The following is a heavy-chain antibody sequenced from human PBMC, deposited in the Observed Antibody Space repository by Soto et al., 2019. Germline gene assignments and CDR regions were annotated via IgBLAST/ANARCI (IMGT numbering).Heavy chain of an antibody. V-gene: IGHV3-23*01. D-gene: IGHD6-6*01. CDR2: ISGSDDST. CDR3: AKRSRSSTLDY. CDR1: GFTFSSYA. Sequence: EVQLLESGGGLVQPGESLRLSCAASGFTFSSYAMSWVRQAPGKGLEWVSVISGSDDSTYYADSVKGRFTISRDNSKNTMYLEMSSLRAEDTAVYYWAKRSRSSTLDYWGQGTLVTVSS. J-gene: IGHJ4*02.